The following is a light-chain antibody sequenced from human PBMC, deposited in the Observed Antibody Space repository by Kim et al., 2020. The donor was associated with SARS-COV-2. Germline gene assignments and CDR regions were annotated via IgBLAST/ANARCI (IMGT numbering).Light chain of an antibody. V-gene: IGLV2-8*01. CDR1: SSDVGDYHY. CDR3: SSSAGNKNMV. CDR2: EVR. Sequence: QSALTQPPSASGSPGQSITISCTGISSDVGDYHYVSWYQQHPGKAPTLIIYEVRNRPSGVPNRFSASKSGNTASLTVSGLQAEDEADYYCSSSAGNKNMVFGGGTQLTVL. J-gene: IGLJ2*01.